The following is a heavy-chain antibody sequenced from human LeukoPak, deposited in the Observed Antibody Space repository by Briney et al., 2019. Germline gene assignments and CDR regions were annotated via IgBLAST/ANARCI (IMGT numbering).Heavy chain of an antibody. J-gene: IGHJ5*02. CDR3: ARHSGSGSLSRPFDP. CDR2: VYYTGST. Sequence: SETLSLTCSVSGASVTSGGFYWGWLRQPPGKGLEWIATVYYTGSTYYSPSLKSRVTISIDTSKNQFSLNLRSVIAADTAVYYCARHSGSGSLSRPFDPWGQGTLVTVSS. V-gene: IGHV4-39*01. CDR1: GASVTSGGFY. D-gene: IGHD3-10*01.